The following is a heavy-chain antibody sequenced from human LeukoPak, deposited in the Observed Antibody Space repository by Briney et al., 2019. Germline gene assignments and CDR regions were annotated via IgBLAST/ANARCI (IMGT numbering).Heavy chain of an antibody. J-gene: IGHJ6*03. D-gene: IGHD4-11*01. V-gene: IGHV4-4*07. CDR2: IYTSGST. CDR3: ARSFYSNYGDYYYMDV. CDR1: GASISSYY. Sequence: SETLSLTCTVSGASISSYYWSWIRQPAGKGPEWIGRIYTSGSTDYNPSLRSRVTMSVDTSKNQFSLKLNSVTAADTAVYYCARSFYSNYGDYYYMDVWGKGTTVTVSS.